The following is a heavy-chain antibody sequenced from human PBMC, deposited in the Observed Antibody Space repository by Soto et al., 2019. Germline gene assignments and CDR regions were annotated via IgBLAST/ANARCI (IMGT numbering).Heavy chain of an antibody. D-gene: IGHD3-22*01. CDR1: GGTFSSYT. J-gene: IGHJ2*01. CDR2: IIPILGIA. Sequence: QVQLVQSGAEVKKPGSSVKVSCKTSGGTFSSYTISWVRQAPGQGLEWMGRIIPILGIANYAQKFQGRVTITADKSTSTAYMELSSLRSEDTAVYYCASPIVVAEQDCYFDLWGRGTLVTVSS. CDR3: ASPIVVAEQDCYFDL. V-gene: IGHV1-69*02.